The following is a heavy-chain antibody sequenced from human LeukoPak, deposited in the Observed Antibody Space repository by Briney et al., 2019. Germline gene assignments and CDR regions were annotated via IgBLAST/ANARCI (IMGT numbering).Heavy chain of an antibody. CDR3: ARGYSSSWYKEFFDS. J-gene: IGHJ4*02. Sequence: SETLSLTCTVSGGSISSYYWSWIRQPPGKGLEWIGYIYYSGSTNYNPSLKSRVTISVDTSKNQFSLKLSSVTAADTAVYYCARGYSSSWYKEFFDSWGQGTLVTVSS. CDR2: IYYSGST. V-gene: IGHV4-59*08. CDR1: GGSISSYY. D-gene: IGHD6-13*01.